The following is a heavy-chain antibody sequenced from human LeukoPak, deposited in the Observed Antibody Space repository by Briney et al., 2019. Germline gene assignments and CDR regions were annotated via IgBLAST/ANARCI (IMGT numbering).Heavy chain of an antibody. J-gene: IGHJ6*02. V-gene: IGHV7-4-1*02. CDR1: GYSFTSHA. CDR2: HNTNTGNP. CDR3: ARTFDDYYGMDV. Sequence: ASVKVSCKASGYSFTSHALNWLRQAPGQGPEWMGWHNTNTGNPTYAQGFTGRFVFSLDTSVSTAYLQISSLKAEDTAVYYCARTFDDYYGMDVWGQGTTVTVSS.